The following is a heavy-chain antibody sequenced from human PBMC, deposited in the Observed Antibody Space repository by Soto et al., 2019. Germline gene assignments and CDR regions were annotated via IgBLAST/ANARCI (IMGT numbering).Heavy chain of an antibody. CDR2: IYHSGST. CDR3: ARGVEGQPGELLNYYYYYYMDV. D-gene: IGHD3-10*01. Sequence: SETLSLTCTVSGGSVSSGSYYWSWIRQPPGKGLEWIGYIYHSGSTNYNPSLKSRVTILVDMSKNQFSLKLTSVTAADTAVYYCARGVEGQPGELLNYYYYYYMDVWGKGTTVTVSS. CDR1: GGSVSSGSYY. J-gene: IGHJ6*03. V-gene: IGHV4-61*01.